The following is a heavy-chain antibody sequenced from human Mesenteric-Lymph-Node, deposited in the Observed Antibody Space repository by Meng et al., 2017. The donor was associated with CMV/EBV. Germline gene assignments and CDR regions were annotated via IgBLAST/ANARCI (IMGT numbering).Heavy chain of an antibody. Sequence: GESLKISCAASGFTVSSNYMSWVRQAPGKGLEWVSVIYSGGSTYYADSVKGRFTISRDNSKNTLYLQMNSLRAEDTAVYYCARDRAGRYSSSSGRWFDPWGQGTLVTVSS. J-gene: IGHJ5*02. CDR1: GFTVSSNY. D-gene: IGHD6-6*01. V-gene: IGHV3-53*01. CDR2: IYSGGST. CDR3: ARDRAGRYSSSSGRWFDP.